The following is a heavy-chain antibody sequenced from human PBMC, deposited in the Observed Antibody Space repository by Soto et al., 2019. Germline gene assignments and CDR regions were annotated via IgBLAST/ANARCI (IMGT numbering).Heavy chain of an antibody. CDR2: TSRDGGLQ. D-gene: IGHD5-18*01. CDR1: GFTFSTYG. V-gene: IGHV3-30*18. CDR3: EKELPSNGYGACFDF. Sequence: PGGSLRLSCAASGFTFSTYGMQWVRQAPGKGLKWVAVTSRDGGLQYYADSVKGRFTISRDNSKNTLYLQMNGLKAEDTAVYYCEKELPSNGYGACFDFWGQGSLVTVSS. J-gene: IGHJ5*01.